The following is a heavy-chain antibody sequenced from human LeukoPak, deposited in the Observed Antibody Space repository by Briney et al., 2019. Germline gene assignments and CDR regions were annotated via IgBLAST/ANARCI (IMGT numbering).Heavy chain of an antibody. J-gene: IGHJ6*03. D-gene: IGHD6-13*01. Sequence: PGGSLRLSCAASGFTFSSYGMHWVRQAPGKGLEWVAVISYDGSNKYYADSVKGRFTISRDNSKSTLYLQMNSLRAEDTAVYYCARDGGSSSWCQTFYYYYYYMDVWGKGTTVTVSS. CDR3: ARDGGSSSWCQTFYYYYYYMDV. CDR2: ISYDGSNK. V-gene: IGHV3-30*03. CDR1: GFTFSSYG.